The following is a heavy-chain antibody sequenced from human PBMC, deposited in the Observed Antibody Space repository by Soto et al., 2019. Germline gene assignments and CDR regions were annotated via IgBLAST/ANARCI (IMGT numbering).Heavy chain of an antibody. CDR3: VRDLNGSGDY. V-gene: IGHV4-59*01. CDR2: IFHSLGA. Sequence: PSETLSLTCTVSGGSTTSYYWSWIRQPPGKGLEWLGYIFHSLGAKYNPSLGSRGTISLDTSKNQLSLSLRSVTAADTAIYFCVRDLNGSGDYWGQGTLVTVSS. J-gene: IGHJ4*02. CDR1: GGSTTSYY. D-gene: IGHD3-10*01.